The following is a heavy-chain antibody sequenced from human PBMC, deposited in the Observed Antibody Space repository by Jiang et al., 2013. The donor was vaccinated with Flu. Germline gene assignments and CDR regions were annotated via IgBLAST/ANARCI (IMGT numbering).Heavy chain of an antibody. CDR1: GGSINSYY. CDR3: ARHKDGYNSGYFDY. J-gene: IGHJ4*02. Sequence: GLVKPSETLSLTCTVSGGSINSYYWSWIRQPPGKGLEWLGNIYYIGSTDYNPSLKSRVTISVDTSKNQFSLKLNSVTAADTAVYYCARHKDGYNSGYFDYWGLGKLVTVSS. V-gene: IGHV4-59*08. D-gene: IGHD5-24*01. CDR2: IYYIGST.